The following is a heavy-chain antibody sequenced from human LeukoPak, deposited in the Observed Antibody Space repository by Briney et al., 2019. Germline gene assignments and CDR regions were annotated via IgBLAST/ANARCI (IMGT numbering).Heavy chain of an antibody. V-gene: IGHV1-18*01. CDR1: GYTFTSYG. CDR2: ISAYNGNT. J-gene: IGHJ5*02. Sequence: GASVKVSCKASGYTFTSYGISWVRQAPGQGLEWMGWISAYNGNTNYAQKLQGRVTMTTDTSTSTAYMELRSLRSDDTAVYYCARDRPCSSTSCYGWFGPWGQGTLVTVSS. CDR3: ARDRPCSSTSCYGWFGP. D-gene: IGHD2-2*01.